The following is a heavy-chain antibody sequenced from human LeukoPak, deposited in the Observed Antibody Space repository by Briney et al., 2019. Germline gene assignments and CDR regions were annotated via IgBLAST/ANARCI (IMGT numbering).Heavy chain of an antibody. CDR2: IYHSGST. J-gene: IGHJ4*02. V-gene: IGHV4-39*07. Sequence: SETLSLTCTVSGGSISSSSYYWNWIRQPPGKGLEWIGEIYHSGSTNYNPSLKSRVTISVDKSKNQFSLKLSSVTAADTAVYYCARGSAYGGNHMGYWGQGTLVTVSS. CDR1: GGSISSSSYY. D-gene: IGHD4-23*01. CDR3: ARGSAYGGNHMGY.